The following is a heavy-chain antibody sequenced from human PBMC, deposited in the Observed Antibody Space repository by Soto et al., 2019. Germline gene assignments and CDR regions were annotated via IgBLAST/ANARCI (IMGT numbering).Heavy chain of an antibody. V-gene: IGHV4-31*03. Sequence: PSETLSLTCTVSGGSISSGGYYWSWIRQHPGKGLEWIGYIYYSGSTYYNPSLKSRVTISVDTSKNQFSLKLSSVTAADTAVYYCARCLTTVKRGWFDPWGQGTLVTVSS. J-gene: IGHJ5*02. CDR2: IYYSGST. D-gene: IGHD4-4*01. CDR3: ARCLTTVKRGWFDP. CDR1: GGSISSGGYY.